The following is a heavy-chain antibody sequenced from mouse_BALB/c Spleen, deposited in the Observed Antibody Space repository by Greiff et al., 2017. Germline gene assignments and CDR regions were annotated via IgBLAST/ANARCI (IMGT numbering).Heavy chain of an antibody. CDR3: ARSYGNYYFDY. Sequence: DVKVQESGPGLVKPGASVKISCKASGYTFTDYNMHWVKQSHGKSLEWIGSIYTYNGGTGYNQKFKSKATLTVDNSSSTAYMELRSLTSEDSAVYYCARSYGNYYFDYWGQGTTLTVSS. D-gene: IGHD2-1*01. CDR1: GYTFTDYN. CDR2: IYTYNGGT. J-gene: IGHJ2*01. V-gene: IGHV1S29*02.